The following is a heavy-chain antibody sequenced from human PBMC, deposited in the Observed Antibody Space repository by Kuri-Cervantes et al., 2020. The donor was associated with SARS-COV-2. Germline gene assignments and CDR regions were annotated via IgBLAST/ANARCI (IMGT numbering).Heavy chain of an antibody. CDR2: ISSSSSYI. V-gene: IGHV3-21*01. Sequence: ETLSLTCAASGFTFSSYSMNWVRQAPGKGLEWVSSISSSSSYIYYADSVKGRFTISRDNAKNSLYLQMNSLRAEDTAVYYCARVQRGYDILTGPTHYYYYMDVWGKGTTVTVSS. J-gene: IGHJ6*03. CDR3: ARVQRGYDILTGPTHYYYYMDV. CDR1: GFTFSSYS. D-gene: IGHD3-9*01.